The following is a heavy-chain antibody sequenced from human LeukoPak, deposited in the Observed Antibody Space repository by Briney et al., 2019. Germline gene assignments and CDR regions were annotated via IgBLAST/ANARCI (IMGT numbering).Heavy chain of an antibody. CDR1: GGSISSYS. J-gene: IGHJ3*02. Sequence: PSETLSLTCTVSGGSISSYSWTWIRQPPGKGLEWIGSIYYSGSTNYNPSLKSRVTISVDTSKNQFSLKLSSVTAADTAVYYCVRDRVLGAFDIWGQGTMVTVSS. CDR3: VRDRVLGAFDI. CDR2: IYYSGST. V-gene: IGHV4-59*01. D-gene: IGHD3-16*01.